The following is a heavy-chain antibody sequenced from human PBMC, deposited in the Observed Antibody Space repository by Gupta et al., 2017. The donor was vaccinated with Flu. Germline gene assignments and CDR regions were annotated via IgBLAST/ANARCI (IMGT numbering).Heavy chain of an antibody. V-gene: IGHV4-31*02. J-gene: IGHJ5*02. CDR3: ARDSGAAGTMDP. D-gene: IGHD1-7*01. Sequence: IGYIHHSGSVHYNPSLKSRLIIAVDTSKNQFSLRLSSVTAADTAVYYCARDSGAAGTMDPWGQGTLVTVAS. CDR2: IHHSGSV.